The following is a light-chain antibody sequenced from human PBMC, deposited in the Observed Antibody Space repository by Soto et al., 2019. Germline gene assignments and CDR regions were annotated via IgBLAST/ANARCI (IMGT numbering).Light chain of an antibody. V-gene: IGKV3-20*01. CDR3: QQYNNWPT. J-gene: IGKJ1*01. Sequence: EVVLTQSPGTLSLSTWERATLSCRATQSVSNNYLAWYQQKPGQAPRLLFYGASSRATGIPDRFSGSGSGTDFILTISRLEPDDFAVYYCQQYNNWPTFGQGTKVDIK. CDR2: GAS. CDR1: QSVSNNY.